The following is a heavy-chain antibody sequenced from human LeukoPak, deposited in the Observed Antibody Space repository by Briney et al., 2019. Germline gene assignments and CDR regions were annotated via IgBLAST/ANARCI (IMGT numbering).Heavy chain of an antibody. CDR2: INHSGST. CDR1: GGSISSYY. J-gene: IGHJ6*03. CDR3: ARGQAVDYYYYYYMDV. V-gene: IGHV4-34*01. Sequence: PSETLSLTCTVSGGSISSYYWSWIRQPPGKGLEWIGEINHSGSTNYNPSLKSRVTISVDTSKNQFSLKLSSVTAAGTAVYYCARGQAVDYYYYYYMDVWGKGTTVTVSS.